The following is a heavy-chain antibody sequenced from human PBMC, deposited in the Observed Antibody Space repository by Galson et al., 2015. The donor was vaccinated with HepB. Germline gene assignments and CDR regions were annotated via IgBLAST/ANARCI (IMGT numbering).Heavy chain of an antibody. Sequence: SLRLSCAASGFTFSSYSMNWVRQAPGKGLEWVSSISSSSSYIYYADSVKGRFTISRDNAKNSLYLQMNSLRAEDTAVYYCARGSTPERVYYYGSGSGSDAFDIWGQGTMVTVSS. CDR2: ISSSSSYI. J-gene: IGHJ3*02. CDR1: GFTFSSYS. CDR3: ARGSTPERVYYYGSGSGSDAFDI. V-gene: IGHV3-21*01. D-gene: IGHD3-10*01.